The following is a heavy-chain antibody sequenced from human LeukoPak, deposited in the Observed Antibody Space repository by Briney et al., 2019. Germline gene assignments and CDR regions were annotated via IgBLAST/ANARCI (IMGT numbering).Heavy chain of an antibody. V-gene: IGHV3-21*01. CDR1: GFTFSSYW. Sequence: GGSLRLSCAVSGFTFSSYWMGWVRQAPGKGLEWVSSISSSSSYIYYADSVKGRFTISRDNAKNSLYLQMNSLRAEDTAVYYCAKDFPNWGCDYWGQGTLVTVSS. D-gene: IGHD7-27*01. J-gene: IGHJ4*02. CDR2: ISSSSSYI. CDR3: AKDFPNWGCDY.